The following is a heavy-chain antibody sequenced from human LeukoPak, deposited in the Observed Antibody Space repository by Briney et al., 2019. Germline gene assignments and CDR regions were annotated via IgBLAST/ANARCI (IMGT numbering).Heavy chain of an antibody. J-gene: IGHJ4*02. D-gene: IGHD1-1*01. CDR2: INIDGSTT. V-gene: IGHV3-74*01. Sequence: PGGSLRLSCAASGFSFSSYWMHWVRQAPGKGLVWVSRINIDGSTTTYADSVKGRFTISRDNAKNTLSLQMNSQRADDTAVYYCISDHTGHDDYWGQGTLVTVSS. CDR1: GFSFSSYW. CDR3: ISDHTGHDDY.